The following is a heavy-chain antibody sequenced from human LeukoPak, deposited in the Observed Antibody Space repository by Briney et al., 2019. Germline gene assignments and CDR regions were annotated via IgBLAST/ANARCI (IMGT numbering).Heavy chain of an antibody. J-gene: IGHJ4*02. V-gene: IGHV4-39*07. CDR3: ARGARSRWYGSGGYSTYYFDY. Sequence: SEALSLTCTVSGGSISSSSYYWGWIRQPPGKGLEWIGSIYYSGSTYYNPSLKSRVTISVDASKNQFSLKLSSVTAADTAVYYCARGARSRWYGSGGYSTYYFDYWGQGTLVTVSS. D-gene: IGHD3-10*01. CDR1: GGSISSSSYY. CDR2: IYYSGST.